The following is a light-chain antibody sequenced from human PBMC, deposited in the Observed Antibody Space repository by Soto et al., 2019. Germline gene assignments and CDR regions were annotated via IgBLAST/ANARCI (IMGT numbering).Light chain of an antibody. CDR3: QQYGSSPWT. Sequence: IVLTQTPGTLSLSPAERATLSCRPSQSVSSSYLAWYQQKPGQAPRLLIYGASSRATGIPDRFSGSGSGTDFTLTISRLEPEDFAVYYCQQYGSSPWTFGQGTKVDIK. J-gene: IGKJ1*01. CDR1: QSVSSSY. CDR2: GAS. V-gene: IGKV3-20*01.